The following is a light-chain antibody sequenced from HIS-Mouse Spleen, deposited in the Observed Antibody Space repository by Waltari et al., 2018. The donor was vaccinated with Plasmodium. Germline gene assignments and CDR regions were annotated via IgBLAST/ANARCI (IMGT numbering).Light chain of an antibody. CDR3: QAWDSSTVV. Sequence: SYELTQPPSVSVSPGQPASITCSGDKLGDKYAWVYQQKPGQSPVLVIYQDSKRPSGLPERFSGSNSGNTATLTVSGTQAMDEADYYCQAWDSSTVVFGGGTKLTVL. J-gene: IGLJ2*01. V-gene: IGLV3-1*01. CDR2: QDS. CDR1: KLGDKY.